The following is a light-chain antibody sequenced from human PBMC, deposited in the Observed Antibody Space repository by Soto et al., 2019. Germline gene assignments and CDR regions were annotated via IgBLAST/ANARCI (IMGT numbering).Light chain of an antibody. Sequence: ETVMTQSPATLSVSPGERATLSCGASQSVGSNLAWYQQKPGQAPRLLIYGASTRATGIPARFSGSGSGTEFTLTISSLQSEDFAVYYCQQYNNWPPVTFGPGTKVDIK. J-gene: IGKJ3*01. V-gene: IGKV3-15*01. CDR2: GAS. CDR3: QQYNNWPPVT. CDR1: QSVGSN.